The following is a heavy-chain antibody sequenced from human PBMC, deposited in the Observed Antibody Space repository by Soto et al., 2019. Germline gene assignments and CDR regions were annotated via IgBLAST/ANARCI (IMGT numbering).Heavy chain of an antibody. J-gene: IGHJ4*02. CDR1: GFTFSSYA. CDR3: AKGPSQYSSNWFFDY. D-gene: IGHD6-13*01. CDR2: LSGSGYST. Sequence: PGGSLRLSCAASGFTFSSYAMTWVRQAPGKGLEWVSALSGSGYSTYYADSVKGRFTISRDNSKNTLYLQMNSLRAEDTAVYYCAKGPSQYSSNWFFDYWGQGTLVTVSS. V-gene: IGHV3-23*01.